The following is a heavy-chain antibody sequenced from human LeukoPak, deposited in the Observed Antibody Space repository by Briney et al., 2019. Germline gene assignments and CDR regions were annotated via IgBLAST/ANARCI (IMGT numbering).Heavy chain of an antibody. J-gene: IGHJ5*02. CDR1: GYTFTCYG. D-gene: IGHD2-2*01. V-gene: IGHV1-18*01. Sequence: ASVKVSCKASGYTFTCYGISWVRQAPGQGLEWMGWISAYNGNTNYAQKLQGRVTMTTDTSTSTAYTELRSLRSDDTAVYYCARVCSSTSCYKTWFDPWGQGTLVTVSS. CDR3: ARVCSSTSCYKTWFDP. CDR2: ISAYNGNT.